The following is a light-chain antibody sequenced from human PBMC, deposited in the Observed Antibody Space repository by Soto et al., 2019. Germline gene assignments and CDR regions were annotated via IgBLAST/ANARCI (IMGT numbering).Light chain of an antibody. Sequence: DVVMTQTPLSLSVAPGQPASISCKSSQSLLHITGETFLFWYLQKPGESPQLLIYEVSTLVSGVPGRFSGSGSGTDFTLEISRVETDDVGIYYCVQSTQLPPTFGQGTRLGIE. CDR3: VQSTQLPPT. V-gene: IGKV2D-29*02. J-gene: IGKJ5*01. CDR2: EVS. CDR1: QSLLHITGETF.